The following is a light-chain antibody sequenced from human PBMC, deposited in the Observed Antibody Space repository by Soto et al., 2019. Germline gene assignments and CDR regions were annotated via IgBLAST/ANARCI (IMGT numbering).Light chain of an antibody. J-gene: IGKJ3*01. V-gene: IGKV1-39*01. CDR3: QQSYSTPRT. CDR2: AAS. CDR1: QSISSY. Sequence: DIQMTQYQSSLSASVVDRFTITFLASQSISSYLNWYQQKPGKAPKLLIYAASSLQSGVPSRFSGSGSGTDFTLTISSLQPEDFATYYCQQSYSTPRTFGPGTKVDI.